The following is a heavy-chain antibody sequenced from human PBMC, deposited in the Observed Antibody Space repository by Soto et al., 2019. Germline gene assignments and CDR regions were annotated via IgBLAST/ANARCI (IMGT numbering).Heavy chain of an antibody. CDR2: ISAHNGNT. CDR1: GYGFTTYG. D-gene: IGHD1-1*01. J-gene: IGHJ4*02. V-gene: IGHV1-18*01. Sequence: QVHLVQSGAEVKKPGASVKVSCKGSGYGFTTYGITWVRQAPGQGLEWMAWISAHNGNTNYAQKLQGRVTVTRDTSTRPACMELRSLRSDDTAVYYCARGRYGDYWGQGALVTVSS. CDR3: ARGRYGDY.